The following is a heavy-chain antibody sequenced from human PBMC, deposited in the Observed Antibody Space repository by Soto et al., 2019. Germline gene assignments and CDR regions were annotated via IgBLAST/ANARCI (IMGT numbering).Heavy chain of an antibody. CDR1: CGSFSGYY. J-gene: IGHJ4*02. CDR3: VGLSYDILTGYLSRFEY. Sequence: PSDTLSLTFAVYCGSFSGYYWSWRLPPPGKGLEWIGEIDHSGSTNYNPSRKSRVTISVDTSKNQFSLKLSSVTAADTAMYYCVGLSYDILTGYLSRFEYWGQGTLVTVSS. CDR2: IDHSGST. V-gene: IGHV4-34*01. D-gene: IGHD3-9*01.